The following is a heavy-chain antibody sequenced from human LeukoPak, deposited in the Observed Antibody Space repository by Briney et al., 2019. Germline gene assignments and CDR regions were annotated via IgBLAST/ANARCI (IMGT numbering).Heavy chain of an antibody. Sequence: ASVKVSCKASGYTFTSYAMHWVRQAPGQRLEWMGWINAGNGNTKYSQKFQGRVTITRDTSASTAYMELSSLRSEDTAVYYCARVPAAGHHAGAFDIWGQGTMVTVSS. D-gene: IGHD6-13*01. CDR3: ARVPAAGHHAGAFDI. J-gene: IGHJ3*02. CDR2: INAGNGNT. V-gene: IGHV1-3*01. CDR1: GYTFTSYA.